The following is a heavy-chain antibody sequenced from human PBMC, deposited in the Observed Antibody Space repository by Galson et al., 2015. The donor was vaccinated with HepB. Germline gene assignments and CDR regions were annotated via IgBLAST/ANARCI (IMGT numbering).Heavy chain of an antibody. J-gene: IGHJ6*02. Sequence: SLRLSCAASGFTFSNAWMSWVRQAPGKGLEWVGRIKSKTDGGTTDYAAPVKGRFTISRDDSKNTLYLQMNSLKTEDTAVYYCTTTDLVGVYYYGMDVWGQGTTVTVSS. D-gene: IGHD3-16*01. V-gene: IGHV3-15*01. CDR1: GFTFSNAW. CDR3: TTTDLVGVYYYGMDV. CDR2: IKSKTDGGTT.